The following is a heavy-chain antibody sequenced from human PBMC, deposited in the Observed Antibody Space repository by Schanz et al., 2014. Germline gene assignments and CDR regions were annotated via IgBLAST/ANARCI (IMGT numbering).Heavy chain of an antibody. CDR2: LSSDSRHV. CDR3: ARDGIAATTDFEY. CDR1: GFIFSSYN. D-gene: IGHD1-1*01. J-gene: IGHJ4*02. Sequence: EVQLVESGGGLVKPGGSLRLSCVASGFIFSSYNMNWVRQSPGKGLEWVSFLSSDSRHVYYVESAKGRFTISRDNAKNSLYLQMDSLRGDYTAVYYCARDGIAATTDFEYWGQGVLVTVSS. V-gene: IGHV3-21*06.